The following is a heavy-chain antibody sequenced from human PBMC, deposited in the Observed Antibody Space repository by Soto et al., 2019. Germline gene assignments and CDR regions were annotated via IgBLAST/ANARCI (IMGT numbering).Heavy chain of an antibody. CDR1: GYTFTSYG. CDR2: ISAYNGNT. CDR3: ARILGSNYKWFDP. J-gene: IGHJ5*02. V-gene: IGHV1-18*01. Sequence: SVKVSCKASGYTFTSYGISWVRQAPGQGLEWMGWISAYNGNTNYAQKVQGRVTMTADTSTSTAYMELRGLRSDDTAVYYCARILGSNYKWFDPWGQGTLVTVSS. D-gene: IGHD2-15*01.